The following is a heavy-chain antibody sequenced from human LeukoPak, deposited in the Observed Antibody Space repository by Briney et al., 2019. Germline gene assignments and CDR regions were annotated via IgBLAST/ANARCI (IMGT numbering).Heavy chain of an antibody. Sequence: GGSLRLSRAASGFTFSSYSMTWVRQAPGKGLEWVAYIRTTTPTIYYADSVKGRFTISRDDAKNSLSLQMNSLRVEDTAIYYCARDHRWGFDCWGQGILVTVSS. CDR1: GFTFSSYS. J-gene: IGHJ4*02. D-gene: IGHD4-23*01. V-gene: IGHV3-48*01. CDR3: ARDHRWGFDC. CDR2: IRTTTPTI.